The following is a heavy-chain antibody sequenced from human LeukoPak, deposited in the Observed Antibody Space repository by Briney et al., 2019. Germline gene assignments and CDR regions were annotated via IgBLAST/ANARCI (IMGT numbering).Heavy chain of an antibody. Sequence: PGGSLRPACEVSGSTLSTSWMHWVRQPPGKGLVWVSRINSDGSSTVYADSVRGRFTISRDSAKNTVYLQMNSLRAEDTATYYCARASTNTFNIWGQGTLVTVSS. D-gene: IGHD2/OR15-2a*01. J-gene: IGHJ3*02. CDR3: ARASTNTFNI. V-gene: IGHV3-74*01. CDR1: GSTLSTSW. CDR2: INSDGSST.